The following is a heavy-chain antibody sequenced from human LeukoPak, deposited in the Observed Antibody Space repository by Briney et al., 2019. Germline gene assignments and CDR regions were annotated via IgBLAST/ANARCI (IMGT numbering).Heavy chain of an antibody. D-gene: IGHD1-26*01. CDR3: ALRYSGSYYGHAFDI. CDR2: IYYSGST. J-gene: IGHJ3*02. Sequence: PSETLSLTCTVSGGSISSSSYYWGWIRQPPGKGLEWIGSIYYSGSTYYNPSLKSRVTISVDTAKNQFSLKLSSVTAADTAVYYCALRYSGSYYGHAFDIWGQGTMVTVSS. CDR1: GGSISSSSYY. V-gene: IGHV4-39*01.